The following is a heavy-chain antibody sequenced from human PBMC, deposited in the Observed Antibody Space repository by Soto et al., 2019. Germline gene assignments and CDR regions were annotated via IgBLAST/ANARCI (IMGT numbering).Heavy chain of an antibody. CDR3: ARGSPYYGLDV. CDR2: IYYSGTT. V-gene: IGHV4-31*03. Sequence: QVQLQESGPGLVRPSQTLSLTCTVSGGSISSGAHFCTWIRQHSGKGLEWIGYIYYSGTTYYNPSLKSRGTISVDTSKNQLSLKLSSVTAADTAVYYCARGSPYYGLDVWGQGTTVIVSS. J-gene: IGHJ6*02. CDR1: GGSISSGAHF. D-gene: IGHD2-15*01.